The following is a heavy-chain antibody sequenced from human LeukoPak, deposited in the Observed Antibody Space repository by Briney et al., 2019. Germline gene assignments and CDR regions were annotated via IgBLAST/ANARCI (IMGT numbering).Heavy chain of an antibody. CDR3: ARGGGADSSSSTGIDAFDI. J-gene: IGHJ3*02. CDR2: IKSDGSST. D-gene: IGHD6-6*01. Sequence: GSLRLSCAASGFTFSSYWMHWVRQAPGKGLVWVSRIKSDGSSTSYADSVKGRFTISRDNAKNTLYVQMNSLRAEDTAVYYCARGGGADSSSSTGIDAFDIWGQGTMVTVSS. V-gene: IGHV3-74*01. CDR1: GFTFSSYW.